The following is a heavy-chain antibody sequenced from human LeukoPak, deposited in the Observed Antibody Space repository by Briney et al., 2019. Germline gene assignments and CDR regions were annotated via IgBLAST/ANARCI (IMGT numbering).Heavy chain of an antibody. CDR1: GGSISSSSYY. CDR3: ARGHSSWYLGWFDP. V-gene: IGHV4-39*07. J-gene: IGHJ5*02. Sequence: PSETLSLTCTVSGGSISSSSYYWGWIRQPPGKGLEWIGSIYYSGSTYYNPSLKSRVTISVDTSKNQFSLKLSSVTAADTAVYYCARGHSSWYLGWFDPWGQGTLVTVSS. D-gene: IGHD6-13*01. CDR2: IYYSGST.